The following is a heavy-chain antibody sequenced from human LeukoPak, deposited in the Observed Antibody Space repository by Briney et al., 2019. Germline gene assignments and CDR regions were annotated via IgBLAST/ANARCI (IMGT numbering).Heavy chain of an antibody. V-gene: IGHV3-74*01. CDR2: IKSDGSRT. Sequence: GGSLRLSCAASGFTFSNYWMHWVRHAPGKGLVWVSRIKSDGSRTDYADFVKDRFTISRDNAKNTLYLQMNSLRAEDTAVYYCARELPFDYWGQGTLVTVSS. CDR1: GFTFSNYW. J-gene: IGHJ4*02. CDR3: ARELPFDY.